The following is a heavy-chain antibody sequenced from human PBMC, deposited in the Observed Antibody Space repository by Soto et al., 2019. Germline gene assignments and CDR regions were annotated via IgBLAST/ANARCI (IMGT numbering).Heavy chain of an antibody. CDR3: ARGRDYGDYKVRVALDP. CDR1: GGSFSGYY. J-gene: IGHJ5*02. D-gene: IGHD4-17*01. CDR2: INHSGST. V-gene: IGHV4-34*01. Sequence: SETLSLTCAVYGGSFSGYYWSWIHQPPGKGLEWIGEINHSGSTNYNPSLKSRVTISVDTSKNQFSLKLSSVTAADTAVYYCARGRDYGDYKVRVALDPWGQGTLVTVSS.